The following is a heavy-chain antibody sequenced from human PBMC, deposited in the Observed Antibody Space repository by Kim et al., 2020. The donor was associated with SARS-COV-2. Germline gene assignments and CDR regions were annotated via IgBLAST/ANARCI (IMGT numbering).Heavy chain of an antibody. D-gene: IGHD5-18*01. CDR2: IYYSGST. Sequence: SETLSLTCTVSGGSISSYYWSWIRHPPGKGLEWIGYIYYSGSTNYNPSPKSRVTISVDTSKNQFSLKLSSVTAADTAVYYCARHTAMVITSLDYWGQGTLVTVSA. J-gene: IGHJ4*02. CDR3: ARHTAMVITSLDY. V-gene: IGHV4-59*01. CDR1: GGSISSYY.